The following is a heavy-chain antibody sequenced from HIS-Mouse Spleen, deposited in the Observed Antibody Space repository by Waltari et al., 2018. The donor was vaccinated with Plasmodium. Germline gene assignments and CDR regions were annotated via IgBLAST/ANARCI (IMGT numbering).Heavy chain of an antibody. V-gene: IGHV4-39*07. CDR2: IYVSGST. CDR3: ARDRITGTSYFDY. J-gene: IGHJ4*02. CDR1: AGSISSSSYY. Sequence: QLQLQESGPGLVKPSETLSLTCTVPAGSISSSSYYWGWLSQPPGKGLEWVGSIYVSGSTYYNPSLKSRVTISVDTSKNQFSLKLSSVTAADTAVYYCARDRITGTSYFDYWGQGTLVTVSS. D-gene: IGHD1-7*01.